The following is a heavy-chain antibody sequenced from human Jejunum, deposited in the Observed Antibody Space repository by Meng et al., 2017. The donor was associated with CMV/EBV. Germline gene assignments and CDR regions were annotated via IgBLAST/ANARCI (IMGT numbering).Heavy chain of an antibody. D-gene: IGHD3-10*01. J-gene: IGHJ6*02. CDR3: ATEVAVRNYFSYGMDV. Sequence: FTVNSNFMTWVRQAPGKGLEWVAVSYSAGMTYYADSVKGRFTISRDSSKNTMYLQMNGLRLEDTAMYYCATEVAVRNYFSYGMDVWGQGTAVTVSS. CDR1: FTVNSNF. CDR2: SYSAGMT. V-gene: IGHV3-66*02.